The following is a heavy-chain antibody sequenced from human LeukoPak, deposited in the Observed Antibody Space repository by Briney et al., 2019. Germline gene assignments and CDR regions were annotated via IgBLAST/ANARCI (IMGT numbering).Heavy chain of an antibody. V-gene: IGHV3-23*01. D-gene: IGHD3-9*01. CDR3: ATAGMHFDFNFDY. CDR1: GFTFSSYA. CDR2: ISGSGGST. Sequence: GGSLRLSCAASGFTFSSYAMSWVRQAPRKGLEWVSAISGSGGSTYYADSVKGRFTISRDNSKNTLYLQMNSLRAEDTAVYYCATAGMHFDFNFDYWGQGTLVTVSS. J-gene: IGHJ4*02.